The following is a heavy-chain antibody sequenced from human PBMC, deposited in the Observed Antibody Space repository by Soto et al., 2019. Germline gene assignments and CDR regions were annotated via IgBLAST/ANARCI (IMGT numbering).Heavy chain of an antibody. CDR3: ARGPDVTFDY. V-gene: IGHV4-31*03. J-gene: IGHJ4*02. D-gene: IGHD4-4*01. CDR2: IYYSGST. Sequence: SETLSLTCTVSGGSISSGGYYWSWIRQHPGKGLEWIGYIYYSGSTYYNPSLKSRVTISVDTSKNQFSLKLSSVTAADTDVYYCARGPDVTFDYWGQGTLVTVSS. CDR1: GGSISSGGYY.